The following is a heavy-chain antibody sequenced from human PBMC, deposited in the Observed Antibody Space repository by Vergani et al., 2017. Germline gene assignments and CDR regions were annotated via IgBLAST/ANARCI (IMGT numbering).Heavy chain of an antibody. Sequence: QVQLQESGPGLVKPSETLSLTCTVSNDSVSNTFYYWGWIRQTPGKGLEWIGYIYYSGSTYYNPSLKSRVTISVDTSKNQFSLKLSSVTAADTAVYYCARAGGWDNWNDVSYFDYWGQGTLVTVSS. CDR2: IYYSGST. V-gene: IGHV4-31*03. D-gene: IGHD1-1*01. J-gene: IGHJ4*02. CDR3: ARAGGWDNWNDVSYFDY. CDR1: NDSVSNTFYY.